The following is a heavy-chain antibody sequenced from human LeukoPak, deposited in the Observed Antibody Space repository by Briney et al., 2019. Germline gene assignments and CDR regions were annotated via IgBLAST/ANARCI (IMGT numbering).Heavy chain of an antibody. Sequence: GGSLRLSCAASGFTFSSYAMSWVRQAPGKGLEWVSGISGSGGSTYYADSVKGRFTISRDNSKHTLYLQMNSLRAEDTAMYYCSKGGVGSGKTFDSWGQGTLVTVSS. J-gene: IGHJ4*02. D-gene: IGHD3-10*01. CDR1: GFTFSSYA. CDR3: SKGGVGSGKTFDS. V-gene: IGHV3-23*01. CDR2: ISGSGGST.